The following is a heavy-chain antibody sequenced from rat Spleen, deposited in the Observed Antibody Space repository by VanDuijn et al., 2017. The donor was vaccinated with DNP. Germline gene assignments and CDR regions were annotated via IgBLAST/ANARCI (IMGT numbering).Heavy chain of an antibody. D-gene: IGHD1-2*01. CDR3: ASWAPIAPLSTSNY. CDR1: GFTFNNYW. Sequence: EVQLVESGGDLVQPGRSLKVSCVASGFTFNNYWMTWIRQVPGKGLEWVASINTDGGSTYYPDSVKGRFTISRDNAENTVYLQMSSLRSEDTATYYCASWAPIAPLSTSNYWGQGVMVTVSS. V-gene: IGHV5-58*01. J-gene: IGHJ2*01. CDR2: INTDGGST.